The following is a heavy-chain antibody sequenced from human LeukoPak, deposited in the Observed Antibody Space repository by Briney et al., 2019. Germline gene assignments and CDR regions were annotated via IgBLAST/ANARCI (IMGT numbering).Heavy chain of an antibody. CDR1: GFTFSSYA. J-gene: IGHJ3*02. D-gene: IGHD3-22*01. CDR2: ISGSGGST. CDR3: AKDRVPYYYDSSGYTNAGINDAFDI. V-gene: IGHV3-23*01. Sequence: GGSLRLSCAASGFTFSSYAMSWVRQAPGKGLEWVSAISGSGGSTYYADSVKGRFTISRDNSKNTLYLQMNSLRAEDTAVYYYAKDRVPYYYDSSGYTNAGINDAFDIWGQGTMVTVSS.